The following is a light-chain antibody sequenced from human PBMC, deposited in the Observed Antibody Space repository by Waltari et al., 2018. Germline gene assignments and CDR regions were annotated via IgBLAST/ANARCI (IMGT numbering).Light chain of an antibody. V-gene: IGKV1-9*01. CDR1: QGISSY. J-gene: IGKJ4*01. Sequence: DIQLTQSPSFLSASVGYRVTLTCRASQGISSYLAWYQQKPGKAPKPLIYAASTLQSGGPSRFSGSGSGTEFTLTISSLQPEDFATFYCQQRNSYPLTFGRGTKVEIK. CDR2: AAS. CDR3: QQRNSYPLT.